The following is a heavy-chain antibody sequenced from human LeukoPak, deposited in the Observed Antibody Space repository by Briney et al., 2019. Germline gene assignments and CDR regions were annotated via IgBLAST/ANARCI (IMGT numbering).Heavy chain of an antibody. CDR2: INHSGRT. Sequence: SETLPLTCAVYGGSFSGYYWTWIRQPPGKGLEWIGEINHSGRTNYNPSLKSRVTISVDTSKNQFSLKLNYVTAADTAVYYCARGPPYYYDSSGYYRFDYWGQGILVTVSA. D-gene: IGHD3-22*01. CDR1: GGSFSGYY. V-gene: IGHV4-34*01. CDR3: ARGPPYYYDSSGYYRFDY. J-gene: IGHJ4*02.